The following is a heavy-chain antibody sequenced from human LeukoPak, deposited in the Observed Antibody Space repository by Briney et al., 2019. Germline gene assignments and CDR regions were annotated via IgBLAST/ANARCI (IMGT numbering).Heavy chain of an antibody. V-gene: IGHV3-49*04. J-gene: IGHJ4*02. CDR2: IRSKKFGETQ. D-gene: IGHD6-25*01. Sequence: GGSLRLSCTVSGLNFGDYTMTWVRHAPGEGLEWVSFIRSKKFGETQEYAAAVKGRFTISSDDSKNITYLEMNSLKTGDTVVFYCYSGHDSIYFDYWGEGTLVTVSS. CDR3: YSGHDSIYFDY. CDR1: GLNFGDYT.